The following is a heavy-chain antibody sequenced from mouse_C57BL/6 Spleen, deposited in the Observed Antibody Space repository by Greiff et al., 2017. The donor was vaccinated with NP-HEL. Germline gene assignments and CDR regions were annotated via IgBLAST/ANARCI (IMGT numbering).Heavy chain of an antibody. D-gene: IGHD3-2*02. CDR3: ARDSSGYVPMDY. J-gene: IGHJ4*01. V-gene: IGHV1-26*01. CDR2: INPNNGGT. Sequence: EVQLHQSGPELVKPGASVKISCKASGYTFTDYYMNWVKQSHGKSLEWIGDINPNNGGTSYNQKFKGKATLTVDKSPSTAYMELRSLTSEDSAVYYCARDSSGYVPMDYWGQGTSVTVSS. CDR1: GYTFTDYY.